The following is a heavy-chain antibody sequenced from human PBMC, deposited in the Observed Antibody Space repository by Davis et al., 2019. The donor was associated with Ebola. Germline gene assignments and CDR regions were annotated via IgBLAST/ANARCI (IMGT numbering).Heavy chain of an antibody. CDR3: ARRPRGGVVVFDP. CDR2: INHSGST. D-gene: IGHD2-15*01. J-gene: IGHJ5*02. V-gene: IGHV4-34*01. Sequence: MPSETLSLTCAVYGGSFSGYYWSWIRQPPGKGLEWIGEINHSGSTNYNPSLKSRVTISVDTSKNQFSLKLTSVTAADTAVYYCARRPRGGVVVFDPWGQGTLVTVSS. CDR1: GGSFSGYY.